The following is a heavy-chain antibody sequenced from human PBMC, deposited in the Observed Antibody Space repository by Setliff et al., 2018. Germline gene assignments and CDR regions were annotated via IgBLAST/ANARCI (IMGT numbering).Heavy chain of an antibody. J-gene: IGHJ3*01. CDR1: GYTISSYP. D-gene: IGHD2-21*01. V-gene: IGHV7-4-1*01. CDR2: INTKTATP. CDR3: ARDLPTEYETIRDTFDV. Sequence: ASVKVSCKVSGYTISSYPLNWVRQAPGQGLEWMGWINTKTATPSYAQGFTGRFVFSLDTSASTAHLQIDSLTSEVTAVYYCARDLPTEYETIRDTFDVWGQGTKVTVSS.